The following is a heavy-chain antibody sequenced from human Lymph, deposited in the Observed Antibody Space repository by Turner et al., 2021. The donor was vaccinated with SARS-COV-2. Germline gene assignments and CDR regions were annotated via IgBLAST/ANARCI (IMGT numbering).Heavy chain of an antibody. CDR1: GYTLTELS. V-gene: IGHV1-24*01. J-gene: IGHJ6*02. CDR2: FDPEDGEK. Sequence: QVQLVQSGAEVKKPGASMKVSCKVSGYTLTELSMHWVRQAPGKGLEWAGGFDPEDGEKVYEKKFQGRVTMTEDTSTDTAYMELSSMRSEDTAVYYCATVLCSGGSCYYYGMDVWGQGTTVTVSS. D-gene: IGHD2-15*01. CDR3: ATVLCSGGSCYYYGMDV.